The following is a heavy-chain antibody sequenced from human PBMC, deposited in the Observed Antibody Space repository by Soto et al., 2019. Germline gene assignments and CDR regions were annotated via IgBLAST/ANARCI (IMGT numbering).Heavy chain of an antibody. Sequence: SLTCSVSGNSIGSFFRSWIRQTPGKGLEWVGFIYDSGDTNYNPSLKSRVSISLDTSKSQFSLKLRSVTAADTAMYYCVSSRSAIYGDAFDIWGRGTMVTVSS. CDR2: IYDSGDT. D-gene: IGHD2-2*01. CDR3: VSSRSAIYGDAFDI. V-gene: IGHV4-59*01. CDR1: GNSIGSFF. J-gene: IGHJ3*02.